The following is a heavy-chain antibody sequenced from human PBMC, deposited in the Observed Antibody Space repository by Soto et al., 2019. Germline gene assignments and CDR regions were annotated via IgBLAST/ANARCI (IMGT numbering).Heavy chain of an antibody. Sequence: SSQTLSLTCAVSGGSISSGGYSWSWIRQPPGKGLEWIGYIYHSGSIYYNPSLKSRVTISVDRSKNQFSLKLSSVTAADTAVYYCDRVPDYWGQGTLVTVSS. CDR1: GGSISSGGYS. V-gene: IGHV4-30-2*01. CDR3: DRVPDY. J-gene: IGHJ4*02. CDR2: IYHSGSI.